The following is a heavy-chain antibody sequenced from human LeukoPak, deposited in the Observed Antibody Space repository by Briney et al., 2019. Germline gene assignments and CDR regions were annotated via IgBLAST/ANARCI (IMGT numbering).Heavy chain of an antibody. Sequence: ASVKVSCKASGYTFTSYYMHWVRQAPGQGLEWMGIINPSGGSTRYAQKFQGRVIMTRDISTDTAYMELSSLRSEDTAVYYCATDQQQLVRYVAFDIWGQGTMVTVSS. D-gene: IGHD6-13*01. V-gene: IGHV1-46*01. CDR2: INPSGGST. CDR1: GYTFTSYY. CDR3: ATDQQQLVRYVAFDI. J-gene: IGHJ3*02.